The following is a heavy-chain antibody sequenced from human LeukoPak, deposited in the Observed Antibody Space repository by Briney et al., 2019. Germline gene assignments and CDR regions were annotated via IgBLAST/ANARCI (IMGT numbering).Heavy chain of an antibody. V-gene: IGHV4-39*01. CDR3: ARHDLAGSFDM. Sequence: SETLSLTCAVSGGSISSSNWWSWVRQPPGKGLEWIESIYYSGSTYYNPSLKSRVTISVDTSKNQFSLKLSSVTAADTAVYYCARHDLAGSFDMWGQGTMVTVSS. D-gene: IGHD2-21*01. CDR1: GGSISSSNW. CDR2: IYYSGST. J-gene: IGHJ3*02.